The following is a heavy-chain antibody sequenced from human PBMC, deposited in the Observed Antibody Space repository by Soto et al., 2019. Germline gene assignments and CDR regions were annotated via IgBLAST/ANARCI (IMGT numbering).Heavy chain of an antibody. CDR1: GFTVSSNY. CDR3: AYRDGYNFRRDY. CDR2: IYSGGST. J-gene: IGHJ4*02. V-gene: IGHV3-53*01. Sequence: GGSLRLSCAASGFTVSSNYMSWVRQAPGKGLEWVSVIYSGGSTYYADSVKGRFTISRDNSKNTLYLQMNSLRAEDMAVYYCAYRDGYNFRRDYWGQGTMVTVSS. D-gene: IGHD5-12*01.